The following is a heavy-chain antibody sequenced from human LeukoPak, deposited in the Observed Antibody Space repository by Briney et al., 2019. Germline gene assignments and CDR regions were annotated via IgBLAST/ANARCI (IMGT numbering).Heavy chain of an antibody. Sequence: PSETLSLTCTVSGGSISSYSWSWIRQAPGKGLEWIGYIYYSGSTNYNPSPNSRVTRSVDPSKNQFSLKLSSVTASDTAVYYCARVERTWFDPWGQGTLVTVSS. CDR1: GGSISSYS. CDR3: ARVERTWFDP. D-gene: IGHD1-1*01. V-gene: IGHV4-59*01. J-gene: IGHJ5*02. CDR2: IYYSGST.